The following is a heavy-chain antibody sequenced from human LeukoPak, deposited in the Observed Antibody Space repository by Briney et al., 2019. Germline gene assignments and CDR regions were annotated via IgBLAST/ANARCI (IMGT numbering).Heavy chain of an antibody. D-gene: IGHD3-10*01. CDR3: AKDQTPLLFGFIDAFDI. CDR2: ISGSGGST. CDR1: GFTFSSYA. Sequence: GGSLRLSCAASGFTFSSYAMSWVRQAPGKGLEWVSAISGSGGSTYYADSVKGRFTISRDNSKNTLYLQMNSLRAEDTAVYYCAKDQTPLLFGFIDAFDIWGQGTMVTVSS. J-gene: IGHJ3*02. V-gene: IGHV3-23*01.